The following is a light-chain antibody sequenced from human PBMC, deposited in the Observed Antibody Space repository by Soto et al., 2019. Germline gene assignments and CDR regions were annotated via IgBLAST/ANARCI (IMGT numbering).Light chain of an antibody. V-gene: IGLV2-23*01. J-gene: IGLJ2*01. CDR3: CSYAGSSTL. Sequence: QSVLTQPASVSGSPGQSITISCTGTSSDVGSYNLVSWYQQHPGKAPKLMIYEGSKRPSGVSNRFSGSKSGNTASLTISGFQAEDEADYYCCSYAGSSTLFGGGTQLTVL. CDR1: SSDVGSYNL. CDR2: EGS.